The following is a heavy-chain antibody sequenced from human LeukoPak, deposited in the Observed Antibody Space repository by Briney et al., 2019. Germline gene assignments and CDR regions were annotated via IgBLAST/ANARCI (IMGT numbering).Heavy chain of an antibody. CDR2: IGGGGTGT. V-gene: IGHV3-23*01. J-gene: IGHJ4*02. D-gene: IGHD1-26*01. CDR1: GFAFSSSA. Sequence: GGSLRLSCAASGFAFSSSAMTWVRQAPGKGLEWVSGIGGGGTGTHYADSVKGRFTVSRDNSRNTLYLQMNSLRAEDTALYYCAKELESWEIFEYWGQGTLVTVSS. CDR3: AKELESWEIFEY.